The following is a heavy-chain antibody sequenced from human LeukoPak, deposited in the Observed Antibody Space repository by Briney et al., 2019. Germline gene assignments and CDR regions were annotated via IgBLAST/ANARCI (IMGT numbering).Heavy chain of an antibody. Sequence: GGSLRLSCAASGFTFSSYAMNWVRQAPGKGLEWVSGISDSGGSPHYADSVKGRFTIFRDNSKNTLYLQMNSLRSEDTAVYYCARGAYDCSGGSCYLFDYWGQGTLVTVSS. CDR2: ISDSGGSP. J-gene: IGHJ4*02. V-gene: IGHV3-23*01. CDR1: GFTFSSYA. D-gene: IGHD2-15*01. CDR3: ARGAYDCSGGSCYLFDY.